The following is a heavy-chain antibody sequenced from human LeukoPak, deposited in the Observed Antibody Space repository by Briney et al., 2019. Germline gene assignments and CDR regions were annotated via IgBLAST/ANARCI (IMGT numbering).Heavy chain of an antibody. Sequence: AVKVSCKASGYTFTSYGISWVRQAPGQGLEWMGWISAYNGNTNYAQKLQGRVTMTTDTSASTAYMELRSLRSDDRAVYYCARVSNCGGDCYSGPFDYWGQGTLVTVSS. V-gene: IGHV1-18*01. CDR1: GYTFTSYG. D-gene: IGHD2-21*01. CDR3: ARVSNCGGDCYSGPFDY. CDR2: ISAYNGNT. J-gene: IGHJ4*02.